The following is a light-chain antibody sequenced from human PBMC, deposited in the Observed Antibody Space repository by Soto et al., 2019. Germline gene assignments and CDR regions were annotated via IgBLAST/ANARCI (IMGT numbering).Light chain of an antibody. J-gene: IGKJ1*01. Sequence: EIEMTQSPATLSVSPGXRATLSCRASQSVSSNLAWYQQKPGQAPRLLIYGASTRATGIPARFSGSGSGTEFTLTINSLQSEDFAVYYCQQYNNWPRTFGQGTKVDIK. V-gene: IGKV3-15*01. CDR2: GAS. CDR3: QQYNNWPRT. CDR1: QSVSSN.